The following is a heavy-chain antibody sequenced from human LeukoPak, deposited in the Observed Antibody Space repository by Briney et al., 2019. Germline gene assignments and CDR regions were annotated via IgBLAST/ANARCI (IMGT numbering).Heavy chain of an antibody. CDR1: GGSISSGSYY. D-gene: IGHD3-10*01. Sequence: SQTLSLTCTVSGGSISSGSYYWSWIRQPAGKGLEWIGRIYTSGSTNYNPSLKSRVTISVDTSKNQFSLKLSSVTAADTAVYYCARDYYGSGSYSSSRSFDPWGQGTLVTVSS. CDR3: ARDYYGSGSYSSSRSFDP. V-gene: IGHV4-61*02. CDR2: IYTSGST. J-gene: IGHJ5*02.